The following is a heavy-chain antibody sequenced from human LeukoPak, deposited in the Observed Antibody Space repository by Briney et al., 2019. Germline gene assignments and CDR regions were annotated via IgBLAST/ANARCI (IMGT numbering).Heavy chain of an antibody. Sequence: GGSLRLSCAAPGFTFRSYAMNWVRQAPGKGLEWVSGISNSGDTTYHADSVKGRFTISRDNSKNTLYLQMDSLRAEDTAVYYCAIGWELHRFGYWGQGTLVTVSS. CDR2: ISNSGDTT. V-gene: IGHV3-23*01. CDR1: GFTFRSYA. J-gene: IGHJ4*02. CDR3: AIGWELHRFGY. D-gene: IGHD1-26*01.